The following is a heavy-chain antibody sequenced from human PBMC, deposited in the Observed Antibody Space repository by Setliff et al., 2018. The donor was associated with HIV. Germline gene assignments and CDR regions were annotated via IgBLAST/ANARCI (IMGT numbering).Heavy chain of an antibody. CDR1: GYTFNSYA. CDR2: ISAYNGNT. V-gene: IGHV1-18*01. J-gene: IGHJ5*02. D-gene: IGHD6-13*01. CDR3: AREFSSSWYDWFDP. Sequence: ASVKVSCKTSGYTFNSYAISWVRQAPGQGLEYLGWISAYNGNTNYAQKFQGRVTITRDTSASTAYMELSSLRSEDTAVYYCAREFSSSWYDWFDPWGQGTLVTVSS.